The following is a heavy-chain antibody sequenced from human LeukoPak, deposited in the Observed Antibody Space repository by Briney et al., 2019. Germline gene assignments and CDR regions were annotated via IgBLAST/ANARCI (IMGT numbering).Heavy chain of an antibody. CDR1: GYSFTGYY. D-gene: IGHD2-2*02. CDR3: ARGDIVVLPAGIPHNWFDP. J-gene: IGHJ5*02. Sequence: ASVKVSCKAPGYSFTGYYIHWVRQAPGQGLEWMGWINPNSGGTNYAQKFQGRVTMTRDTSISTAYMELSRLRSDDTAVYYCARGDIVVLPAGIPHNWFDPWGQGTLVTVSS. CDR2: INPNSGGT. V-gene: IGHV1-2*02.